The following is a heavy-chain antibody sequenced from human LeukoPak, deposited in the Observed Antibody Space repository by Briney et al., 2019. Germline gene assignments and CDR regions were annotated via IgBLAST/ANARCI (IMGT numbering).Heavy chain of an antibody. Sequence: GSLRLSCAASGFTVSSNYMSWVRQAPGKGLEWVSVIYSGGSTYYADSVKGRFTIPRHNSKNTLYLQMNSLRAEDTAVYYCARDRAGAYFDYWGQGTLVTVSS. CDR3: ARDRAGAYFDY. CDR2: IYSGGST. D-gene: IGHD6-13*01. J-gene: IGHJ4*02. CDR1: GFTVSSNY. V-gene: IGHV3-53*04.